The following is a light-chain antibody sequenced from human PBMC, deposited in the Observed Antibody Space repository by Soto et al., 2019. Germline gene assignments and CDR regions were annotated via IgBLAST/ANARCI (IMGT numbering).Light chain of an antibody. CDR1: QTIAKS. V-gene: IGKV1-39*01. Sequence: DVQMTQSPPSLSASVGDSVTLTCRTSQTIAKSLTWYQQKPGKSPKLLIHNSVILQWDVQSRFSGSMSETDFTLSVSSLQPDDFATHIWQQSYSIPFTFGPGTKVE. J-gene: IGKJ2*01. CDR3: QQSYSIPFT. CDR2: NSV.